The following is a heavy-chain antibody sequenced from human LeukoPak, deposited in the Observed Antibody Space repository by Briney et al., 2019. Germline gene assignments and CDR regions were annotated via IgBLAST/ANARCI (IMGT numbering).Heavy chain of an antibody. Sequence: GGSLRLSCAASGSTFSSYAMSWVRQAPGKGLEWVSAISGSGGSTYYADSVKGRFTISRDNSKNTLYLQMNSLRAEDTAVYYCARGCCSSTSCYPDYWGQGTLVTVSS. CDR3: ARGCCSSTSCYPDY. CDR1: GSTFSSYA. J-gene: IGHJ4*02. V-gene: IGHV3-23*01. D-gene: IGHD2-2*01. CDR2: ISGSGGST.